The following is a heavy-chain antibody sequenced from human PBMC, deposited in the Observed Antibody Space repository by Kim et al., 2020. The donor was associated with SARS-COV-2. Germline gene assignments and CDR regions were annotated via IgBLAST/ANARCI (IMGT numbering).Heavy chain of an antibody. Sequence: AQGFTGRFVFSLDTSVSTAYLQISSLKAEDTAVYYCAREGVAAPMYYFDYWGQGTLVTVSS. D-gene: IGHD2-15*01. V-gene: IGHV7-4-1*02. J-gene: IGHJ4*02. CDR3: AREGVAAPMYYFDY.